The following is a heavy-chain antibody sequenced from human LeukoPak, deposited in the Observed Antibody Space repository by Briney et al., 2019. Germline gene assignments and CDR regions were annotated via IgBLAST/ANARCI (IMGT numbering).Heavy chain of an antibody. V-gene: IGHV4-39*07. CDR2: IYYSGST. J-gene: IGHJ4*02. CDR3: ARAPSWYIFDY. Sequence: PSETLSLTCTVSGGSISSSSYYWGWIRQPPGKGLEWIGSIYYSGSTYYNPSLKSRVTISVDTSKNQFSLKLSSVTAADTAVYYCARAPSWYIFDYWGQGTLVTVSS. D-gene: IGHD6-13*01. CDR1: GGSISSSSYY.